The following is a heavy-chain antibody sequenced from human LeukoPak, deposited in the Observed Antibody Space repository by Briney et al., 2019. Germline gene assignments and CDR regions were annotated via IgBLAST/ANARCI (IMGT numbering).Heavy chain of an antibody. CDR3: AKDLYSSTQYYFDY. CDR2: ISWNSGSI. Sequence: PGGSLRLSCAASGFTFDDYAVHWVRQAPGKGLEWVSGISWNSGSIGYADSVKGRFTTSRDNAKNSLYLQMNSLRAEDTALYYCAKDLYSSTQYYFDYWGQGTLVTVSS. J-gene: IGHJ4*02. V-gene: IGHV3-9*01. D-gene: IGHD6-13*01. CDR1: GFTFDDYA.